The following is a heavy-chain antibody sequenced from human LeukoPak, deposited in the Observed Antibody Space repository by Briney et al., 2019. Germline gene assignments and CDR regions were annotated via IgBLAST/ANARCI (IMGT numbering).Heavy chain of an antibody. Sequence: PSETLSLTCGVYGGSFSDYCWSWIRQPPGKGLEWIGEINHSGSTNYNPSLKSRVTISVDTSKNQFSLKLSSVTAADTAVYFCARGIRHTSSWYTYKWFDPWGQGALVTVSS. D-gene: IGHD6-13*01. V-gene: IGHV4-34*01. J-gene: IGHJ5*02. CDR3: ARGIRHTSSWYTYKWFDP. CDR2: INHSGST. CDR1: GGSFSDYC.